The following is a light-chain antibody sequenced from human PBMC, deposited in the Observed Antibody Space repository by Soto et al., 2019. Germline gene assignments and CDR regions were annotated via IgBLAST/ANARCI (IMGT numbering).Light chain of an antibody. CDR1: QSVSSY. CDR2: DAS. J-gene: IGKJ5*01. Sequence: EIVLTQSPATLSLSPGERATLSCRASQSVSSYLSWYQHKPGQAPRLLIYDASNRATGIPARFSVSGSGTDFTLTISSLEPEAFAVYSCQQRSNWPPITFGQGTRLEIK. CDR3: QQRSNWPPIT. V-gene: IGKV3-11*01.